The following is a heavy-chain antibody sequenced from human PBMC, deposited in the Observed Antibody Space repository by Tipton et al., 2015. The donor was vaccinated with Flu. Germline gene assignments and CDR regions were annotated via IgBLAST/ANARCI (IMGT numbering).Heavy chain of an antibody. D-gene: IGHD6-6*01. V-gene: IGHV4-59*01. Sequence: TLSLTCTVSGGSISSYYWSWIRQPPGKGLEWIGYIYYSGSTNYNPSLKSRVTISVDTSKNQFSLKLSSVTAADTAVYYCARDRGGGLGQARPNAFDTWGQGTMVTVSS. CDR1: GGSISSYY. CDR3: ARDRGGGLGQARPNAFDT. J-gene: IGHJ3*02. CDR2: IYYSGST.